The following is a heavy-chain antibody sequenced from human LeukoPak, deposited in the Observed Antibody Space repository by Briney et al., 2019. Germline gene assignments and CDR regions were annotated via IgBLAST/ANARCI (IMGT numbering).Heavy chain of an antibody. CDR3: ARDQEAFDY. J-gene: IGHJ4*02. CDR2: IYPSDGST. CDR1: GYSFTSHY. Sequence: ASVKASCKASGYSFTSHYIQWVRQAPGQGLEWMGMIYPSDGSTGYAQKFQGRVTVNRDTCTITVHLELSGLISEYTAVYYCARDQEAFDYWGQGTLVTVSS. V-gene: IGHV1-46*01.